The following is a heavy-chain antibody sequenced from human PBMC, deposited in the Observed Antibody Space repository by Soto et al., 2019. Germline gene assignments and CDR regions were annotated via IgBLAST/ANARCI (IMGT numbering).Heavy chain of an antibody. CDR2: IYHSGST. D-gene: IGHD6-13*01. CDR1: GDSIRSDYY. CDR3: ARARIAAAVPYYFDY. J-gene: IGHJ4*02. Sequence: SETLSLTCGVSGDSIRSDYYWGWIRQPPGKGLEWIGSIYHSGSTYYNPSLKSRVTISVDTSKNQFSLKLGSVTAADTAVYYCARARIAAAVPYYFDYWGQGTLVTVSS. V-gene: IGHV4-38-2*01.